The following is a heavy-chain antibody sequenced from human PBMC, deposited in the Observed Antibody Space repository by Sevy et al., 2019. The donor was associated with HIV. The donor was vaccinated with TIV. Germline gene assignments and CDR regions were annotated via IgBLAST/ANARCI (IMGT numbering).Heavy chain of an antibody. V-gene: IGHV3-7*01. CDR2: INQDGGEK. Sequence: GRSLRLSCAVSGFTFSNYWMSWVRQAPGKGLECVANINQDGGEKYYLDSVKGRFFVARDNAKNSLYLQMDSMRAEDTAVYYCAREQITVAKPDYFDYWGQGTLVTVSS. D-gene: IGHD2-15*01. CDR1: GFTFSNYW. J-gene: IGHJ4*02. CDR3: AREQITVAKPDYFDY.